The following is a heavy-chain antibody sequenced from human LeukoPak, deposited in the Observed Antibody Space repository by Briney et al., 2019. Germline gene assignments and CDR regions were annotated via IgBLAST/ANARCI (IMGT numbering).Heavy chain of an antibody. CDR1: GGSISGSSYY. CDR3: AAQDVNWFDP. V-gene: IGHV4-39*07. J-gene: IGHJ5*02. Sequence: KPSETLSLTCTVSGGSISGSSYYWGWIRQPPGKGLEWIGSIYYSGSTYYNPSLKSRVTISVDTSKNQFSLKLSSVTAADTAVYYCAAQDVNWFDPWGQGTLVTVSS. CDR2: IYYSGST. D-gene: IGHD2-15*01.